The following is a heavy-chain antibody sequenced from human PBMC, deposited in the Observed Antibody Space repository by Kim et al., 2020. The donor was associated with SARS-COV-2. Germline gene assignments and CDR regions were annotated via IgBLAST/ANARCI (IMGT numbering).Heavy chain of an antibody. CDR3: TTDGGGITMREGWIDY. D-gene: IGHD3-22*01. Sequence: GGSLRLSCAASGFTFSNAWMSWVRQAPGKGLEWVGRIKSKTDGGTTDYAAPVKGRFTISRGDSKNTLYLQMNSLKTGDTAVYYCTTDGGGITMREGWIDYWGQGTLVTVSS. J-gene: IGHJ4*02. CDR1: GFTFSNAW. CDR2: IKSKTDGGTT. V-gene: IGHV3-15*01.